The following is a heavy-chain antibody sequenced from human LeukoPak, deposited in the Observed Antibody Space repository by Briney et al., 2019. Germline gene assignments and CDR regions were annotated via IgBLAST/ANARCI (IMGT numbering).Heavy chain of an antibody. CDR3: AKRGLSAAYYLDY. V-gene: IGHV3-23*01. CDR2: ISGSGGTT. D-gene: IGHD2-8*02. CDR1: GLTFSIYA. J-gene: IGHJ4*02. Sequence: GGSLRLSCAASGLTFSIYAMSWVRQAPGKGLEWVSGISGSGGTTYYADSVKGRFTISRDNSKDTLSLQMSSLRAEDTAVYYCAKRGLSAAYYLDYWGQGTLVTVSS.